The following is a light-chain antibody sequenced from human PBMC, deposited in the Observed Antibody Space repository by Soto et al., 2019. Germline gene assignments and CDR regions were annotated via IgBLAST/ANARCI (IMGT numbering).Light chain of an antibody. J-gene: IGKJ5*01. CDR3: QQSYSTPIT. CDR2: SAS. CDR1: QTIKNY. V-gene: IGKV1-39*01. Sequence: DTQMTQSPSTLSASVGDRVTITCRASQTIKNYLNWYQQKPGRAPNLLIYSASTLHSGVPSRFSGSGSGTDFTLTISSLQPEDFATYYCQQSYSTPITFGQGTRLEIK.